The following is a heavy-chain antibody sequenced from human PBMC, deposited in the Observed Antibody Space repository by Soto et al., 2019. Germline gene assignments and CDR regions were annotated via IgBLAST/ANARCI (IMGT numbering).Heavy chain of an antibody. CDR2: IYYSGST. CDR1: VGSISSYY. Sequence: PSETLSLTCTVSVGSISSYYWSWIRQPPGKGLEWIGYIYYSGSTNYNPSLKSRVTISVDTSKNQFSLKLSSVTAADTAVYYCARYFDDAFDIWGQGTMVTVSS. CDR3: ARYFDDAFDI. D-gene: IGHD3-9*01. J-gene: IGHJ3*02. V-gene: IGHV4-59*01.